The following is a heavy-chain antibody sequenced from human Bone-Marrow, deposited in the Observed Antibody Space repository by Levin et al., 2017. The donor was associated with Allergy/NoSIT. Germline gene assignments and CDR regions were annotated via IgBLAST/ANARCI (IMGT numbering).Heavy chain of an antibody. J-gene: IGHJ6*02. CDR2: ISGSGAGT. V-gene: IGHV3-23*01. Sequence: ASVKVSCAASGFTLGSYAMNWVRQAPGKGLEWVSTISGSGAGTYYADSVKGRFTISRDNSKNTLYLQLNNVRPEDTAVYYCAKDTVTSMFYYYGMDAWGQGTTVTVSS. CDR3: AKDTVTSMFYYYGMDA. CDR1: GFTLGSYA. D-gene: IGHD4-17*01.